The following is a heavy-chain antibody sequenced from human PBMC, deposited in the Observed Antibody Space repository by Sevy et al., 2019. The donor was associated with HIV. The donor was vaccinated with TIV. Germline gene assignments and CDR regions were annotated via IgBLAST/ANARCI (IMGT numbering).Heavy chain of an antibody. CDR1: GFTFSRYW. Sequence: GGSLRLSCTASGFTFSRYWMHWVRQAPGKGLVWVSRINSDGSSTSYADSVKGRFTISRDNAKNTLYLQMNSLRAEDTAVYYCARYYYDSSGIDYWRQGTLVTVSS. CDR3: ARYYYDSSGIDY. J-gene: IGHJ4*02. V-gene: IGHV3-74*01. D-gene: IGHD3-22*01. CDR2: INSDGSST.